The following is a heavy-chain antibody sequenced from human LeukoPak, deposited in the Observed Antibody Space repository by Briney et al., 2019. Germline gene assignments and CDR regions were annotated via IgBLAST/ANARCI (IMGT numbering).Heavy chain of an antibody. Sequence: KPSETLSLTCTVSGGSISSSSYYWGWIRQPPGKGLEWIGSIYYSGSTYHNPSLKSRVTISVDTSKNQFSLKLSSVTAADTAVYYCARGLFGSSYSSGWYLMGYWGQGTLVPVSS. D-gene: IGHD6-19*01. V-gene: IGHV4-39*01. CDR1: GGSISSSSYY. CDR3: ARGLFGSSYSSGWYLMGY. J-gene: IGHJ4*02. CDR2: IYYSGST.